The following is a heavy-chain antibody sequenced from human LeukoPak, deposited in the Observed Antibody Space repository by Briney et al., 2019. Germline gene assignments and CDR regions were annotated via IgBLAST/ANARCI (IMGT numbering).Heavy chain of an antibody. V-gene: IGHV3-21*01. J-gene: IGHJ6*03. CDR2: ISSGSRYI. CDR1: GFTFSSYA. Sequence: GGSLRLSCAASGFTFSSYAMSWVRQVPGKGLEWVSSISSGSRYIYYADSAKGRFTISRDNAKSSLFLQMNSLRAEDTAIYYCTSQIHLAGRYYYYMDVWGKGTTVTVSS. CDR3: TSQIHLAGRYYYYMDV. D-gene: IGHD6-19*01.